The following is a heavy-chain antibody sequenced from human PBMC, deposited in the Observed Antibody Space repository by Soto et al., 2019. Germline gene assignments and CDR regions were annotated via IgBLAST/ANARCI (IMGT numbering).Heavy chain of an antibody. CDR3: TRPDPLFDY. J-gene: IGHJ4*02. CDR1: GFTFSGSA. V-gene: IGHV3-73*02. Sequence: EVQLVESGGGLVQPGGSLKLSCAASGFTFSGSAMHWVRQASGKGLEWVGRIRSKANSYATAYAASVKGRFTISRDDSKNTAYLQMNSLKTEDTAVYYCTRPDPLFDYWGQGTLVTVSS. CDR2: IRSKANSYAT.